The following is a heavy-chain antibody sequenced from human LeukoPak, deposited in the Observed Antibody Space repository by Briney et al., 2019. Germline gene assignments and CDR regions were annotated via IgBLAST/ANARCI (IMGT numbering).Heavy chain of an antibody. CDR3: ARVYSSSHNWFDT. V-gene: IGHV4-39*07. J-gene: IGHJ5*02. D-gene: IGHD6-13*01. Sequence: PSETLSLTCTVSGVSISTTSYFWAWLRQPPGEGLEWIGSIYYSGTTYYNSSLKSRVSISVETSKNLFSLKLSSLTAADTAVYYCARVYSSSHNWFDTWGQGTHVTVSS. CDR2: IYYSGTT. CDR1: GVSISTTSYF.